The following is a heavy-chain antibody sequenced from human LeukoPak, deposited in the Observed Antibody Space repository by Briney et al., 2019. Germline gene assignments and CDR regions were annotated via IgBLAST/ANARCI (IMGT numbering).Heavy chain of an antibody. CDR2: IKQDGSEK. V-gene: IGHV3-7*01. CDR1: GFTFSSYG. Sequence: GGTLRLSCAASGFTFSSYGMSWVRQAPGKGLEWVANIKQDGSEKYYVDSVKGRFTISRDNAKNSLYLQMNSLRAEDTAVYYCARNYYDSSGYYYLFYYYYYMDVWGKGTTVTVSS. J-gene: IGHJ6*03. CDR3: ARNYYDSSGYYYLFYYYYYMDV. D-gene: IGHD3-22*01.